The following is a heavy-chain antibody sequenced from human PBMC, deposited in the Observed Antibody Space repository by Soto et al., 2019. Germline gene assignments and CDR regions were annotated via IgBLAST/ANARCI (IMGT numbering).Heavy chain of an antibody. CDR2: IRSKAYGGTT. V-gene: IGHV3-49*03. CDR3: TRDLRPGPYGGNSGYYYYGMDV. CDR1: GFTFGDYA. Sequence: GGSLRLSRTSSGFTFGDYAMSWFRQAPGKGLERVGFIRSKAYGGTTEYAASVKGRFTISRDDSKSIAYLQMNSLKTEDTAVYYCTRDLRPGPYGGNSGYYYYGMDVWGQGTTVTVSS. D-gene: IGHD4-17*01. J-gene: IGHJ6*02.